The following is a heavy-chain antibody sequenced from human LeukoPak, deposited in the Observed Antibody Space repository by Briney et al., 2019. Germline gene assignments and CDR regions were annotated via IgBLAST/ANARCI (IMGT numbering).Heavy chain of an antibody. J-gene: IGHJ4*02. V-gene: IGHV3-30*09. D-gene: IGHD5-18*01. CDR1: GFTFSSYA. Sequence: HPGGSLRLSCAASGFTFSSYAMHWVRQAPGKGLEWVAVISYDGSNKYYADSVKGRFAISRDNSKNTLYLQMNSLRAEDTAVYYCARVGYSYGYYFDYWGQGTLVTVSS. CDR2: ISYDGSNK. CDR3: ARVGYSYGYYFDY.